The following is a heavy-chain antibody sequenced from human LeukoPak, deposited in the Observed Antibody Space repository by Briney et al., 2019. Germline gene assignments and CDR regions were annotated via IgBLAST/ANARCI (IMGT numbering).Heavy chain of an antibody. CDR2: INPSGGST. CDR3: ARDSYSSGRYFRGVRNWFDP. V-gene: IGHV1-46*01. J-gene: IGHJ5*02. Sequence: ASVKVSCKASGYTFTSYYMHWVRQAPGQGLEWMGIINPSGGSTTYAQKFQGRVTMTRDMSTSTVYMELSSLRSEDTAVYYCARDSYSSGRYFRGVRNWFDPWGQGTLVTVSS. D-gene: IGHD6-19*01. CDR1: GYTFTSYY.